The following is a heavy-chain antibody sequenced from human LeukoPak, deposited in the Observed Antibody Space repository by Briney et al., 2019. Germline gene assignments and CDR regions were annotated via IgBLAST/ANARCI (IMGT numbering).Heavy chain of an antibody. CDR2: ISPNSGGT. V-gene: IGHV1-2*02. D-gene: IGHD5-18*01. CDR1: GYTFTDYY. CDR3: AREHWGGDTAMVYGMDV. J-gene: IGHJ6*02. Sequence: ASVKVSCKASGYTFTDYYLHWVRPAPGQGREWMGWISPNSGGTNYAQEFQGRVTMTRDTSISTAYMEVSRLRYEDTAVYYCAREHWGGDTAMVYGMDVWGQGTTVTVSS.